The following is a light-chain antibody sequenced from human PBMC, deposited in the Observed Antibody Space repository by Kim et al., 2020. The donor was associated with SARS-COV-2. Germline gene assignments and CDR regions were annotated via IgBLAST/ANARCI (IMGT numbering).Light chain of an antibody. CDR3: QTWGTGNVV. J-gene: IGLJ2*01. CDR1: SGHSSYA. V-gene: IGLV4-69*01. Sequence: QLVLTQSPSASASLGASVKLTCTLSSGHSSYAIAWHQQQSEKGPRYLMKLNSDGSHSKGDGIPDRFSGSSSGAERYLTISSLQSEDEADYYCQTWGTGNVVFGGGTKLTVL. CDR2: LNSDGSH.